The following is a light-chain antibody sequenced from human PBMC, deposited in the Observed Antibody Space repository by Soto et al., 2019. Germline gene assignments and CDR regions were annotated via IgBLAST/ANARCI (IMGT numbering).Light chain of an antibody. J-gene: IGLJ3*02. Sequence: QSVLTQPPSVSGAPGQRVTISCTGSSSNIGAGYDVKWYQQLPGTAPKLLIHGNSNRPSGVPDRFSGSKSGTSASLAITGLQAEDEADHYCQSYDSSLSGWVFGGGTKLTVL. V-gene: IGLV1-40*01. CDR2: GNS. CDR1: SSNIGAGYD. CDR3: QSYDSSLSGWV.